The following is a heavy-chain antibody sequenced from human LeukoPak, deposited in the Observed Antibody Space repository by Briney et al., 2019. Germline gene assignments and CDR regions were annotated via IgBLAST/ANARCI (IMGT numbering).Heavy chain of an antibody. D-gene: IGHD6-13*01. CDR3: ARGHIAAAALSGFDP. Sequence: SETLSLTCTVSGGSISSYYWSWIRQPPGKGLEWIGYIYYSGSTNYNPSLKSRVTISVDTSKNQFSLKLSSVTAADTAVYYCARGHIAAAALSGFDPWGQGTLVTVSS. CDR1: GGSISSYY. V-gene: IGHV4-59*01. J-gene: IGHJ5*02. CDR2: IYYSGST.